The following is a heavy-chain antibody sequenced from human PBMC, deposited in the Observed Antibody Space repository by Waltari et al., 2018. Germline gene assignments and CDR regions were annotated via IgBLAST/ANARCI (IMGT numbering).Heavy chain of an antibody. J-gene: IGHJ4*02. D-gene: IGHD6-19*01. CDR3: ARGGSSGWFGLGYYFDY. Sequence: VQLLESGGGLVQPGGSLRLSCAASGFTFSSYAISWVRQAPGQGLEWMGGIIPIFGTANYAQKFQGRFTITADESTITAYRGLGSLRSEDTAVYYCARGGSSGWFGLGYYFDYWGQGTLVTVSS. CDR2: IIPIFGTA. V-gene: IGHV1-69*01. CDR1: GFTFSSYA.